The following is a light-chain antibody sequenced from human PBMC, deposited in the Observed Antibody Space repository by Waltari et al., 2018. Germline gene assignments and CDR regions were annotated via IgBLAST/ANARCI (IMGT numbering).Light chain of an antibody. CDR2: QDN. J-gene: IGLJ3*02. V-gene: IGLV3-1*01. CDR1: TLGDKY. Sequence: SFELIQPPPESVSPGQTARVSCAGETLGDKYVYWYQQKTGQSPMLVMCQDNTRPSGFPELCSGSNSGNTATLTISETQAIDEADYYCQAWDSNVAVFGRGTKVTVL. CDR3: QAWDSNVAV.